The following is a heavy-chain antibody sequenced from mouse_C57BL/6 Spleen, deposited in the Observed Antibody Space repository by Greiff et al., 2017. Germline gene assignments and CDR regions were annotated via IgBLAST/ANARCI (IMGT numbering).Heavy chain of an antibody. CDR2: ISYDGSN. CDR1: GYSITSGYY. CDR3: ERGDYYGSSYDY. D-gene: IGHD1-1*01. Sequence: EVQLVESGPGLVKPSQSLSLTCSVTGYSITSGYYWNWIRQFPGNKLEWMGNISYDGSNNYNPSLKNRISITRDTSKNQFFLKLNAVTTEDTAAYYGERGDYYGSSYDYWGQGTTLTVSS. V-gene: IGHV3-6*01. J-gene: IGHJ2*01.